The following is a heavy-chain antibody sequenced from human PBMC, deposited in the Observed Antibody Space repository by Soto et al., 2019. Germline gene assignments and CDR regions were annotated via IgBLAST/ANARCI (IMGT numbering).Heavy chain of an antibody. J-gene: IGHJ6*04. CDR2: INAGNGNT. CDR1: GYTFTSYA. V-gene: IGHV1-3*01. Sequence: GASVKISCKASGYTFTSYAMHWVRQAPGQRLEWMGWINAGNGNTKYSQKFQGRVTITRDTSASTAYMELSSLRSEDTAVYYCAGSLAAAGTRARTTGMEVWGKGTKVTVS. D-gene: IGHD6-13*01. CDR3: AGSLAAAGTRARTTGMEV.